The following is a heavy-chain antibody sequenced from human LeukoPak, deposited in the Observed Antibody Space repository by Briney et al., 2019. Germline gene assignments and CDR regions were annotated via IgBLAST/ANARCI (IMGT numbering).Heavy chain of an antibody. D-gene: IGHD3-16*02. CDR1: GFTFSSYG. CDR3: ARGFNDYVWGSYRDEYYFDY. J-gene: IGHJ4*02. Sequence: GGSLRLSCAASGFTFSSYGMHWVRQAPGKGLEWVAVIWYDGSNKYYADSVKGRFTISRDNSKNTLYLQMNSLRAEDTAVYYCARGFNDYVWGSYRDEYYFDYWGQGTLVTVSS. CDR2: IWYDGSNK. V-gene: IGHV3-33*01.